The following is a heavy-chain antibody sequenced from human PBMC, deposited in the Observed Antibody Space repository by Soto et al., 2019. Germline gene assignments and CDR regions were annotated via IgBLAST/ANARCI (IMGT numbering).Heavy chain of an antibody. J-gene: IGHJ6*02. D-gene: IGHD6-13*01. Sequence: QVQLVQSGAEVKKPGASVKVSCKASGYTFSSYGISWVRQAPGQGLEWMGWINTYSGNTNYAQEFQGRVTMTTDTSSTTSYMELRSLRSDDTALYFCAMSHNSSWFDYGMDGWGQGTTVTVSS. CDR1: GYTFSSYG. V-gene: IGHV1-18*01. CDR2: INTYSGNT. CDR3: AMSHNSSWFDYGMDG.